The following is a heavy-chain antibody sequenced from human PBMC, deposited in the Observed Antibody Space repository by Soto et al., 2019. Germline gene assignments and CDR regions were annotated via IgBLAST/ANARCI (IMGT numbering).Heavy chain of an antibody. D-gene: IGHD3-10*01. J-gene: IGHJ4*02. Sequence: EMHLVASGGGLVQPGGSLRLSCAASGFPFSIHWMNWVRQAPGKGLEWVANLNQNGREKYYVDSVKGRFTISRDNAKNSLSLQMNSLRAEDTAVYYCAGGSYWGQGTLVSVSS. CDR3: AGGSY. V-gene: IGHV3-7*01. CDR2: LNQNGREK. CDR1: GFPFSIHW.